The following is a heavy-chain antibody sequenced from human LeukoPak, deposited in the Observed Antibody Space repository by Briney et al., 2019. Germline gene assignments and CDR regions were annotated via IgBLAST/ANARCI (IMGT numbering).Heavy chain of an antibody. CDR3: ARSYRAHQTFYSSHFFDY. Sequence: SKTLSLTCAVYGGSFSGYYWNWIRQPLGKGLEWIGEINHFGRTKYNPSLKSRVTISGDTSKNQFSLKINSLTAADTAVYYCARSYRAHQTFYSSHFFDYWGQGTLVTVSS. V-gene: IGHV4-34*01. CDR1: GGSFSGYY. D-gene: IGHD5-18*01. J-gene: IGHJ4*02. CDR2: INHFGRT.